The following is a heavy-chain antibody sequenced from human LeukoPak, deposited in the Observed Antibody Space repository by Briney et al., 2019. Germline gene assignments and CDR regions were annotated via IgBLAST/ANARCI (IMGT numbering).Heavy chain of an antibody. CDR2: IKQDGSEK. D-gene: IGHD4-11*01. CDR3: ARERDYSNYNYYYMDV. Sequence: PGGSLRLSCAASGFTFSGSAMHWARQAPGKGLEWVANIKQDGSEKYYVDSVKGRFTISRDNAKNSLYLQMNSLRAEDTAVYYCARERDYSNYNYYYMDVWGKGTTVTVSS. CDR1: GFTFSGSA. V-gene: IGHV3-7*01. J-gene: IGHJ6*03.